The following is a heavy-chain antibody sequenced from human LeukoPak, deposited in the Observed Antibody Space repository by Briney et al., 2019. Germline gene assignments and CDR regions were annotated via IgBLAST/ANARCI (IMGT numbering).Heavy chain of an antibody. Sequence: GGSLRLSCAASGFTFSSYGMHWVRQAPGKGLEWVAFIRYDGSNKYYADSVKGRFTISRDNSKNTLYLQMNSLRAEDTVVYYCAKPRYYYGSGSYYNYWGQGTLVTVSS. CDR3: AKPRYYYGSGSYYNY. J-gene: IGHJ4*02. D-gene: IGHD3-10*01. CDR2: IRYDGSNK. V-gene: IGHV3-30*02. CDR1: GFTFSSYG.